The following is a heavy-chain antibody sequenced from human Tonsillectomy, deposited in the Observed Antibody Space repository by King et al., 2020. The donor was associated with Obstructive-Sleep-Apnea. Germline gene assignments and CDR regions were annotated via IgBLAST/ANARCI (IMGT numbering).Heavy chain of an antibody. CDR2: IYYSGST. Sequence: QLQESGPGLVKPSETLSLTCTVSGGSVSSGSDYLGWIRQPPGKGLEWIGYIYYSGSTNYNPSLKSLVTLSVDTSKNQFSLKLSSVTAADTAVYYCARDRGYSYGYSFDYWGQGTLVTVSS. J-gene: IGHJ4*02. V-gene: IGHV4-61*01. D-gene: IGHD5-18*01. CDR1: GGSVSSGSDY. CDR3: ARDRGYSYGYSFDY.